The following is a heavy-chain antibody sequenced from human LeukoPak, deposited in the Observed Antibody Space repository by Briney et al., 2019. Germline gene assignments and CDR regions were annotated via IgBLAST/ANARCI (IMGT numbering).Heavy chain of an antibody. V-gene: IGHV4-59*01. CDR2: IYHSGST. D-gene: IGHD5-12*01. CDR3: ARDGYSGNDGL. CDR1: GGSISTYY. Sequence: SGTLSLTCTVSGGSISTYYWSWIRQPPGKGLEWIGYIYHSGSTKYNPSLKSRVTISVDTSKNQFSLKLSSVTAADTAVYYCARDGYSGNDGLWGQGTLVTVSS. J-gene: IGHJ4*02.